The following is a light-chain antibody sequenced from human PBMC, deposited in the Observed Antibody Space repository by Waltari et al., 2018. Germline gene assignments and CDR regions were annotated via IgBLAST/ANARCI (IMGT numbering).Light chain of an antibody. CDR2: AVS. V-gene: IGLV2-14*03. CDR1: SSDIGTDNY. Sequence: QSALTQPASVSGSPGQSITISCTGTSSDIGTDNYVSWYQQHPGKAPKLMTYAVSNRPSGVSNRFPASKSGNTASLTISGLQAEDEADYYCSSYTSTDTWVFGGGTKLTVL. J-gene: IGLJ3*02. CDR3: SSYTSTDTWV.